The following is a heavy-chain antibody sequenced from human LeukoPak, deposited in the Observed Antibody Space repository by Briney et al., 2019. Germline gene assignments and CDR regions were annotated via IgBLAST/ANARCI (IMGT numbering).Heavy chain of an antibody. V-gene: IGHV5-51*01. CDR2: IYPGDSDT. CDR3: SRLASGLQYYFDY. J-gene: IGHJ4*02. Sequence: GESLKISCHGFGYSFTSYWIGWVRQMPGKSLEWMGIIYPGDSDTKYSPSFQGQVTISADTSISTAYLQWSRLNASDTAMYYCSRLASGLQYYFDYWVQGTLVTVSS. CDR1: GYSFTSYW. D-gene: IGHD4-11*01.